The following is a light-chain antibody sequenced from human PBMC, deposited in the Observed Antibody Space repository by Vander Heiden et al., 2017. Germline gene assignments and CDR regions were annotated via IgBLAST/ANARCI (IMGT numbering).Light chain of an antibody. CDR1: ESLVHRDGNTY. V-gene: IGKV2-24*01. CDR3: MQTTQFRGT. CDR2: QIS. J-gene: IGKJ3*01. Sequence: DIVMTQASLSSPVTLGQPASVSCRSSESLVHRDGNTYLSWLHQRPGQPPRLLIYQISKRISGVPDRFSGSGAGTYFTLKISRVEAEDVRIYYCMQTTQFRGTFGPGTKVDIK.